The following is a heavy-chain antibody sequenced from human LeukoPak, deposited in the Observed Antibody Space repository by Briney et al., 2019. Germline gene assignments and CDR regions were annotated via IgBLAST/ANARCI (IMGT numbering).Heavy chain of an antibody. J-gene: IGHJ4*02. V-gene: IGHV5-51*01. CDR2: IYPGDSDT. D-gene: IGHD5-12*01. CDR3: ARRKWDIVATTYDY. Sequence: GESLKISCKGSGYSFTSYWISWVRQMPGRGLEWMGIIYPGDSDTRYSPSFQGQVTISADKSISTAYLQWSSLKASDTAMYYCARRKWDIVATTYDYWGQGTLVTVSS. CDR1: GYSFTSYW.